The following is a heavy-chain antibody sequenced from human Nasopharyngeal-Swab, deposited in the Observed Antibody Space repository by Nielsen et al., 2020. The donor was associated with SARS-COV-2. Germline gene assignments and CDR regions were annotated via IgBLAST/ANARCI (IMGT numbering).Heavy chain of an antibody. V-gene: IGHV3-15*01. CDR2: IKSETDGGTT. J-gene: IGHJ4*02. D-gene: IGHD3-16*01. CDR1: GFTFSDAW. Sequence: GGLKISCAASGFTFSDAWMSWVRQAPGKGLEWVGRIKSETDGGTTDYAAPVKGRFTISRDDSKNTLHLQLNSLNTEDTAMYYCVTDFGGFWGQGTLVTVSS. CDR3: VTDFGGF.